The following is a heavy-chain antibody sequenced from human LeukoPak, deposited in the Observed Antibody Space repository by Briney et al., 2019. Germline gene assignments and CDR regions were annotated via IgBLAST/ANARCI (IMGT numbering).Heavy chain of an antibody. CDR1: GGSISSDY. D-gene: IGHD3-22*01. CDR3: ARGRGYYYDTPFGY. CDR2: IYYSGST. V-gene: IGHV4-59*01. J-gene: IGHJ4*02. Sequence: SETLSLTCTVSGGSISSDYWSWIRQPPGKGLEWIGYIYYSGSTNYNPSLKSRVTISVDTSKNQFSLKLSSVTAADTAVYYCARGRGYYYDTPFGYWGQGTLVTVSS.